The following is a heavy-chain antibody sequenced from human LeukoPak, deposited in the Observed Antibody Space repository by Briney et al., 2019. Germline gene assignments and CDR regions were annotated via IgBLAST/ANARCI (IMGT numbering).Heavy chain of an antibody. D-gene: IGHD3-22*01. V-gene: IGHV4-34*01. J-gene: IGHJ4*02. CDR2: INHSGST. CDR1: GGSFRGYY. CDR3: ARRKADSSGYGPFDY. Sequence: ATETLSLTCAVYGGSFRGYYWSWIRQPPGKELEWIGEINHSGSTNYNASLKSRVTISVDTSKNQFSLKLSSVTAADTAVYYCARRKADSSGYGPFDYWGQGTLVTVSS.